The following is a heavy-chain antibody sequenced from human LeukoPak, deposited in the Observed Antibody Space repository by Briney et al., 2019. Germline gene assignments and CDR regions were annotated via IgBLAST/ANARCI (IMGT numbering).Heavy chain of an antibody. CDR3: ARAIVGATQDFNFDY. CDR1: GGTFSSYA. J-gene: IGHJ4*02. Sequence: GASVKVSCKASGGTFSSYAISWVRQAPGQGLEWMGGIIPIFGTANYAQKFQGRVTITADESTSTAYMELSSLRSEDTAVYYCARAIVGATQDFNFDYWGQGTLVTVSS. V-gene: IGHV1-69*13. CDR2: IIPIFGTA. D-gene: IGHD1-26*01.